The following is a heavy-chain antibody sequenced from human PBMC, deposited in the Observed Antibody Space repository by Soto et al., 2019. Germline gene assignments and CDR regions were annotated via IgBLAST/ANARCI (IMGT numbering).Heavy chain of an antibody. CDR1: GFTVSSNY. CDR2: IYSGGST. J-gene: IGHJ3*02. D-gene: IGHD3-22*01. V-gene: IGHV3-53*01. CDR3: ARNYDSTAGGAFDI. Sequence: EVQLMESGGGLIQPGGSLRLSCAASGFTVSSNYMSWVRQAPGKGLEWVSVIYSGGSTYYADSVKGRFTISRDNSKNTLYLQMTSLRAGDTAVYYCARNYDSTAGGAFDIWGQGTMFTVSS.